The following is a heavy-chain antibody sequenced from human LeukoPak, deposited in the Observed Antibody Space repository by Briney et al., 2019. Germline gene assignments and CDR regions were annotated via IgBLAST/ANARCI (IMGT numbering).Heavy chain of an antibody. Sequence: PGGSLRLSCAASGFTLSTYAMNWVRQTPGKGLEWVSGISAGGGSTYYADSVKGRFTISRDNSKNTLYLQMNSLTVEDTAVYYCAKSPRSAAYYWFDPWGQGTLVNVSS. D-gene: IGHD1-26*01. J-gene: IGHJ5*02. V-gene: IGHV3-23*01. CDR1: GFTLSTYA. CDR2: ISAGGGST. CDR3: AKSPRSAAYYWFDP.